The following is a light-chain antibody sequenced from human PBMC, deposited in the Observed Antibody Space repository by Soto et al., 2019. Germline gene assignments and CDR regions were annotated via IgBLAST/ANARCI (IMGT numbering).Light chain of an antibody. V-gene: IGLV2-11*01. CDR2: DVS. CDR3: CSYAGNSLWV. CDR1: SSDVGGYNY. Sequence: QSVLTQPRSVSGSPGQSVPISCTGTSSDVGGYNYVSWYQQHPGKAPKLVIYDVSKRPSGVPDRFSGSKSANTASLTISGLQAEDEADYYCCSYAGNSLWVFVGGTKLTVL. J-gene: IGLJ3*02.